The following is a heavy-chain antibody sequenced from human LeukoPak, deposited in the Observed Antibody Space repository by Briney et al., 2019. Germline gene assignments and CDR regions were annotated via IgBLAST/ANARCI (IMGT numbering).Heavy chain of an antibody. J-gene: IGHJ4*02. CDR1: GVSVSNSNYY. CDR2: IYYSGRT. D-gene: IGHD3-10*01. CDR3: ARGSYGSGSYHHDS. Sequence: RASETLSLTCTVSGVSVSNSNYYWGWIRQPPGKGLEWIGSIYYSGRTYFNPSLKSRVTISVDTSKNQFSLKLNSVTAADTAVYYCARGSYGSGSYHHDSWGQGTLVTVSS. V-gene: IGHV4-39*07.